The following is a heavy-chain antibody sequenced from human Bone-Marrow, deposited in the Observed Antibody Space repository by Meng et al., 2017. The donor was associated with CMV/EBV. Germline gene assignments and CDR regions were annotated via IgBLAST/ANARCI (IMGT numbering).Heavy chain of an antibody. V-gene: IGHV3-15*01. CDR2: IKSKTDGGTT. CDR3: TTGPQLLRLRGGYLYYFDY. CDR1: GFNFSNAW. D-gene: IGHD5-12*01. Sequence: GGFQKISCGASGFNFSNAWNSWVRQAPGKGLEWVGRIKSKTDGGTTDYAAPVKGRFTISRDDSKNTMYLQMNSLKTEDTAVYYCTTGPQLLRLRGGYLYYFDYWGQGTRVTGSS. J-gene: IGHJ4*02.